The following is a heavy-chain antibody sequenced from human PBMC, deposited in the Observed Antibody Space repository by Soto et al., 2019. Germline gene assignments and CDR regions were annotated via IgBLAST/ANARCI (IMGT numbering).Heavy chain of an antibody. CDR3: ARAGEYYYDSSGNKYYFDY. J-gene: IGHJ4*02. D-gene: IGHD3-22*01. CDR2: INPSGGST. V-gene: IGHV1-46*01. CDR1: GYTFTSYY. Sequence: GASVKVSCKASGYTFTSYYMHWVRQAPGQGLEWMGIINPSGGSTSYAQKFQGRVTMTRDTSTSTVYMELSSLRSEDTAVYYCARAGEYYYDSSGNKYYFDYWGQGTLVTVSS.